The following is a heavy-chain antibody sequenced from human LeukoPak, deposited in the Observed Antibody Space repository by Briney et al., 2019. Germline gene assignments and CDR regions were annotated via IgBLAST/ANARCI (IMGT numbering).Heavy chain of an antibody. CDR2: FSYRGRT. J-gene: IGHJ3*02. V-gene: IGHV4-61*01. Sequence: SQTLSLTCSVSGGSIYSGTYYWSWIRQAPGKSLEWIGYFSYRGRTDHNSSLKSRVTMSVDMSKNQFSLKLSSVTAADTAMYYCARVRWLQLGSAFDIWGQGTMVTVSS. CDR1: GGSIYSGTYY. D-gene: IGHD5-24*01. CDR3: ARVRWLQLGSAFDI.